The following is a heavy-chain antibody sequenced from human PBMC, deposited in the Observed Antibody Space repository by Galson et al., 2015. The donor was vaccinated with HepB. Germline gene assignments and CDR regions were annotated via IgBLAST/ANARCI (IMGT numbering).Heavy chain of an antibody. CDR1: GFSFSNFV. V-gene: IGHV3-21*01. CDR2: ISSSSSYI. Sequence: SLRLSCAASGFSFSNFVMNWVRQAPGKGLEWVSSISSSSSYIYYADSVKGRFTISRDNARNSLYLQMNSLRAEDTAVYYCARSNEIDWCAFDIWGQGTMVTVSS. D-gene: IGHD2-8*02. CDR3: ARSNEIDWCAFDI. J-gene: IGHJ3*02.